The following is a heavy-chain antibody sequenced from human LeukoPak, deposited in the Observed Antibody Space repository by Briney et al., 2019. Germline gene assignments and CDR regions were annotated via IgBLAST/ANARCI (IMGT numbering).Heavy chain of an antibody. CDR2: INHSGST. CDR1: GGSFSGYY. V-gene: IGHV4-34*01. D-gene: IGHD3-9*01. J-gene: IGHJ4*02. Sequence: SSETLSLTCAVYGGSFSGYYWSWIRQPPGEGLEWIGEINHSGSTNYNPSLKSRVTISVDTSKNQFSLKLSSVTAADTAVYYCARGVSLGNRILTGRSFDYWGQGTLVTVSS. CDR3: ARGVSLGNRILTGRSFDY.